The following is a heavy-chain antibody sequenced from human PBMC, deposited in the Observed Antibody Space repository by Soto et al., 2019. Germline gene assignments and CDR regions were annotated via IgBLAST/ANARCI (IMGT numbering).Heavy chain of an antibody. CDR2: ISAYNHYT. D-gene: IGHD1-26*01. V-gene: IGHV1-18*01. J-gene: IGHJ4*02. Sequence: QVDLVQSGPEVRKPGASVNVSCKASGYTFSTYGISWVRQAPGQGLEWMGWISAYNHYTNYAQKFQGRVTMTTDPSRDTAYMERRRLRSGDTAMYFCARVGPSREVPYPFEYWGQGTLVTVSS. CDR1: GYTFSTYG. CDR3: ARVGPSREVPYPFEY.